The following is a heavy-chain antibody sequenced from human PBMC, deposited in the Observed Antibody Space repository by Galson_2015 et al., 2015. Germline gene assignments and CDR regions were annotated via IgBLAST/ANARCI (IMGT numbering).Heavy chain of an antibody. V-gene: IGHV3-11*03. Sequence: SLRLSCAASGFTFSDYYMSWIRQAPGKGLEWVSYISSSSSYTNYADSVKGRFTISRDNAKNSLYLQMNSLRAEDTAVYYCQSTPYRSYYYGSGSYYPPSSQGTLVTVSS. CDR2: ISSSSSYT. CDR1: GFTFSDYY. CDR3: QSTPYRSYYYGSGSYYPP. D-gene: IGHD3-10*01. J-gene: IGHJ5*02.